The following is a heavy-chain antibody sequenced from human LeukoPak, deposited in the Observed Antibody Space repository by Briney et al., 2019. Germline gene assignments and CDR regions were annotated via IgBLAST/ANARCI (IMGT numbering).Heavy chain of an antibody. CDR3: VRRTHLLWFGEPFDY. D-gene: IGHD3-10*01. J-gene: IGHJ4*02. V-gene: IGHV4-34*01. CDR1: GGSFSGYY. CDR2: INHSGST. Sequence: SETLSLTCAVYGGSFSGYYWSWIRQPPGKGLEWIGEINHSGSTNYNPSLKSRVTISVDTSKNQFSLKLSSVTAADTAVYYCVRRTHLLWFGEPFDYWGQGTLVTVSS.